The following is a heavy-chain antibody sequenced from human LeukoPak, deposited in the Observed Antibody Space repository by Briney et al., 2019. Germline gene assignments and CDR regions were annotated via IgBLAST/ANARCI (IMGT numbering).Heavy chain of an antibody. CDR3: ARTRTYCSTTTCYLYFDY. D-gene: IGHD2-2*01. Sequence: GGSLRLSCAASGFTFSSYAMHWVRQAPGKGLEYVSAISSNGGSTYYANSVKGRFTISRDNSKNTLYLQMGSLRAEDMAVYYCARTRTYCSTTTCYLYFDYWGQGTLVTVSS. J-gene: IGHJ4*02. CDR1: GFTFSSYA. CDR2: ISSNGGST. V-gene: IGHV3-64*01.